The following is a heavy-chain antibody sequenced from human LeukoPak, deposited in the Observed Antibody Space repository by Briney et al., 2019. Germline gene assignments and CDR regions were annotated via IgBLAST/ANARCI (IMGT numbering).Heavy chain of an antibody. J-gene: IGHJ5*02. Sequence: SETLSLTCTVSGGSISSYYWSWIRQPPGKGREWIGYIYYSGSTNYNPSLKSRVTISVDTSKNQFSLKLSSVTAADTAVYYCAREVVVVVPAALNWFDPWGQGTLVTVSS. CDR2: IYYSGST. CDR1: GGSISSYY. CDR3: AREVVVVVPAALNWFDP. V-gene: IGHV4-59*01. D-gene: IGHD2-2*01.